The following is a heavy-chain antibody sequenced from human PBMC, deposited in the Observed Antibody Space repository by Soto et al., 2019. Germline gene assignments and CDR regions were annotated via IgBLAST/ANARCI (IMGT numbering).Heavy chain of an antibody. D-gene: IGHD2-15*01. J-gene: IGHJ4*02. CDR3: ARAGYCSGGSCYYFDY. CDR2: IYSGGST. CDR1: GLTVSSNY. V-gene: IGHV3-66*01. Sequence: PGGSLRLSCAASGLTVSSNYMSWVRQAPGKGLEWVSVIYSGGSTYYADSVKGRFTISRDNSKNTLYLQMNSLRAEDTAVYYCARAGYCSGGSCYYFDYWGQGTLVTVSS.